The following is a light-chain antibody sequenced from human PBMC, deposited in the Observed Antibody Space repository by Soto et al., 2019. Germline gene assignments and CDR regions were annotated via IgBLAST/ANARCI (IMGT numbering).Light chain of an antibody. J-gene: IGLJ2*01. CDR2: ENT. V-gene: IGLV6-57*03. CDR1: SGSIASNY. CDR3: QSYDSSNQV. Sequence: NFMLTQPHSVSESPGKTITISCARSSGSIASNYIQWFQQRPGSAPTTVMYENTVRASVVPDRFSGSIDRSSNSAYLTISGLKTEDEADYYCQSYDSSNQVFGGGTKLTVL.